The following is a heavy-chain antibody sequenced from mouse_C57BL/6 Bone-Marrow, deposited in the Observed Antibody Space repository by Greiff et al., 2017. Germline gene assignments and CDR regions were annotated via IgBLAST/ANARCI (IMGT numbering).Heavy chain of an antibody. Sequence: EVQVVESGPGLVKPSQSLSLTCSVTGYSITSGYYWNWIRQFPGNKLEWMGYISYDGSNNYNPSLKNRISITRDTSKNQFFLKLNSVTTEDTATYDCASAITTVVAGFDYWGQGTTLTVSS. CDR1: GYSITSGYY. J-gene: IGHJ2*01. CDR3: ASAITTVVAGFDY. CDR2: ISYDGSN. D-gene: IGHD1-1*01. V-gene: IGHV3-6*01.